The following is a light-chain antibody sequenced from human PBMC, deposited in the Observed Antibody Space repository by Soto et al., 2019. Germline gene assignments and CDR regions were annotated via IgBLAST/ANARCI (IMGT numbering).Light chain of an antibody. CDR2: DVS. Sequence: QSALTQPASVSGSPGQSITISCTGTYRDVGGYNYVAWYQQYPGKAPKLMIYDVSFRPSGVSNRFSGSKSDITASLTISGLEAEDEAGYYCSSYTSSSSQVFGTGTKLTVL. V-gene: IGLV2-14*01. J-gene: IGLJ1*01. CDR1: YRDVGGYNY. CDR3: SSYTSSSSQV.